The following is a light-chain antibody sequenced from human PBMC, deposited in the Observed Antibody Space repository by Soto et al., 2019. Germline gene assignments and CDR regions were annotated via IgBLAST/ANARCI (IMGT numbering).Light chain of an antibody. CDR2: DAS. CDR3: HQYGSSRT. Sequence: EIVLTQSPGTLSLSPGERATLSCRASQSVRSSYLAWYQQKPGQAPRLLIYDASSRATGIPDRFSGSGSGTDFTLTISRLEPEDFAVYYCHQYGSSRTFGQGTKVEIK. J-gene: IGKJ1*01. CDR1: QSVRSSY. V-gene: IGKV3-20*01.